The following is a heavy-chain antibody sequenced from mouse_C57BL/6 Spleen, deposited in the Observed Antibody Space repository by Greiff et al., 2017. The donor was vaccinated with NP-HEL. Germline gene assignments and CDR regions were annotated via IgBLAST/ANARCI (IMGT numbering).Heavy chain of an antibody. CDR1: GYTFTSYW. CDR3: ARSLTLRAWFAY. Sequence: VQLQQPGAELVRPGSSVKLSCKASGYTFTSYWMHWVKQRPIQGLEWIGNIDPSDSETHYNQKFKDKATLTVDKSSSTAYMQLSSLTSEDSAVYYCARSLTLRAWFAYWGQGTLVTVSA. D-gene: IGHD1-1*01. V-gene: IGHV1-52*01. CDR2: IDPSDSET. J-gene: IGHJ3*01.